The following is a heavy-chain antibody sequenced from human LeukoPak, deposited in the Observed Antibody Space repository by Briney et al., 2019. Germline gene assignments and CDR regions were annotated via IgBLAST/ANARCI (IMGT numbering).Heavy chain of an antibody. CDR2: IYYSGST. V-gene: IGHV4-59*11. J-gene: IGHJ3*02. Sequence: PSETLSLTCSVSGGSISSHYWRWIRQPPGKGLEWIGYIYYSGSTKYNPSLKSRVTISVDTSKNQFSLKLNSVTAADTAVYYCARRRDYYDSRGYYAFDIWGHGTMVTVSS. D-gene: IGHD3-22*01. CDR1: GGSISSHY. CDR3: ARRRDYYDSRGYYAFDI.